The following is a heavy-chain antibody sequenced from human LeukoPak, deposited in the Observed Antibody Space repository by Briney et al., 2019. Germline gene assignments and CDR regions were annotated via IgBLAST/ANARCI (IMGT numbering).Heavy chain of an antibody. J-gene: IGHJ4*02. D-gene: IGHD6-13*01. CDR1: GYTFTGYY. CDR3: ARAWSSSSPGSNY. Sequence: ASVKVSCKASGYTFTGYYMHWVRQAPGQGLEWMGRINPNSGGANYAQKFQGRVTMTRDTSISTAYMELSRLRSDDTAVYYCARAWSSSSPGSNYWGQGTLDTVTS. V-gene: IGHV1-2*06. CDR2: INPNSGGA.